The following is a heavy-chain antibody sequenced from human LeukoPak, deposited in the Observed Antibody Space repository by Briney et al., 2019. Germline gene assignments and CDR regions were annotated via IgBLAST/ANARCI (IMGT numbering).Heavy chain of an antibody. CDR1: GFTFSSYS. CDR2: ISSSSSSYI. J-gene: IGHJ4*02. CDR3: ARDRTPRACSSGWYPH. D-gene: IGHD6-19*01. V-gene: IGHV3-21*01. Sequence: GGSLRLSCAASGFTFSSYSMNWVRQAPGKGLEWVSSISSSSSSYIYYADSVKGRFTISRDNAKNSLYLQMNSLRAEDTAVYYCARDRTPRACSSGWYPHWGQGTLVTVSS.